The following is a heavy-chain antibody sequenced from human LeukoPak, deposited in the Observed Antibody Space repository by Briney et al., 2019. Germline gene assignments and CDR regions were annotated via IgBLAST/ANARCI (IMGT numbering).Heavy chain of an antibody. D-gene: IGHD6-13*01. Sequence: ASVKVSCKASGYSFTSYGISWVRQAPGQGLEWMGWINPYNGNTNYAQKLQGRVSLTTDTSTTTAYMELRSLRSDDTAVYYCGRDLARYSSSWSALAYWGQGTLVTVSS. CDR2: INPYNGNT. J-gene: IGHJ4*02. CDR3: GRDLARYSSSWSALAY. CDR1: GYSFTSYG. V-gene: IGHV1-18*01.